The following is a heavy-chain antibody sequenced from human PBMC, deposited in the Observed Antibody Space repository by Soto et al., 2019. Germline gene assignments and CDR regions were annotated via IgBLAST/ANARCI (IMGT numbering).Heavy chain of an antibody. CDR2: INPSGGST. V-gene: IGHV1-46*01. Sequence: ASVKVSCKASGYTFTAYFMHWVRHAPGQGLEWIGIINPSGGSTNYAQKFEGRVAMTWDTSTSTVYMDLSSLRSDDTAVYYCARAPFSSSSFFFDYWGHGTLDTVS. D-gene: IGHD6-6*01. CDR3: ARAPFSSSSFFFDY. J-gene: IGHJ4*01. CDR1: GYTFTAYF.